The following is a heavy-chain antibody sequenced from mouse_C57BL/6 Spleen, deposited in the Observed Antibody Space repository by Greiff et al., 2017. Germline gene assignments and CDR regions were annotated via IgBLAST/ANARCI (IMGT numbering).Heavy chain of an antibody. CDR3: TTFITTVVDYFDY. CDR1: GFNIKDYY. CDR2: IDPEDGDT. D-gene: IGHD1-1*01. V-gene: IGHV14-1*01. Sequence: EVKLQESGAELVRPGASVKLSCTASGFNIKDYYMHWVKQRPEQGLEWIGRIDPEDGDTEYAPKFQGKATMTADTSSNTAYLQLSSLTSEDTAVYYCTTFITTVVDYFDYWGQGTTLTVSS. J-gene: IGHJ2*01.